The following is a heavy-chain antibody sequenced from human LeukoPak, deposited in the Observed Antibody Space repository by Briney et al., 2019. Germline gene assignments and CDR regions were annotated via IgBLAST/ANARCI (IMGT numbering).Heavy chain of an antibody. CDR3: TRNAYNFNDFDY. J-gene: IGHJ4*02. Sequence: GRSLRLSCAVSEFTFSHFAMHWVRQAPGKGLEWVAVVSSHGNDGYYADSVKGRFTISRDNSKNTLYLQIDSLRAEDTAIYYCTRNAYNFNDFDYWGQGTLVTVSS. CDR2: VSSHGNDG. CDR1: EFTFSHFA. D-gene: IGHD5-24*01. V-gene: IGHV3-30*01.